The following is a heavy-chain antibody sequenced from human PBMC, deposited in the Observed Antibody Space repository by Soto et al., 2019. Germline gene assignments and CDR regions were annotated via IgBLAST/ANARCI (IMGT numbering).Heavy chain of an antibody. D-gene: IGHD5-12*01. CDR1: GFSLTSGVG. CDR3: AHIDPEIVTVGGHGGFDY. V-gene: IGHV2-5*02. CDR2: IYWDDDR. Sequence: QITLKESGPTLVRPPQTLTLTCTFSGFSLTSGVGVGWIRQPPGKALEWLALIYWDDDRRYSPSLKNRLTINKDTSKNQVVLTMTSVGTVDTATYFCAHIDPEIVTVGGHGGFDYWGQGTLVTVSS. J-gene: IGHJ4*02.